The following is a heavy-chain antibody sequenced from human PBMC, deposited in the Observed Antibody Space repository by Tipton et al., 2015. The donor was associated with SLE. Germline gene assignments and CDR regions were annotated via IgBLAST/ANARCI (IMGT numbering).Heavy chain of an antibody. CDR1: GFTFSSYG. CDR3: ARGRSYSSGWYGYFDL. CDR2: IWDDGSNK. V-gene: IGHV3-33*01. Sequence: SLRLSCAASGFTFSSYGMHWVRQAPGKGLEWVAVIWDDGSNKYYADSVKGRFTISRDNSKNTLYLQMNSLSAEDTAVYYCARGRSYSSGWYGYFDLWGRGTLGTVSS. J-gene: IGHJ2*01. D-gene: IGHD6-19*01.